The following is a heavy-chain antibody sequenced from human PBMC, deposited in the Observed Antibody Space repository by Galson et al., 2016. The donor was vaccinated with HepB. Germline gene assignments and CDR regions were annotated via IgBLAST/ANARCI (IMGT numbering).Heavy chain of an antibody. Sequence: SLRLSCAASGFTFSTYSMNWVRQAPGKGLEWVSSISRGSGYIYYADSVKGRFTISRDNVKNSLHLRMNSLRTEDTAVYYCCVDTAMDYVFDYRGQGTLVTVSS. V-gene: IGHV3-21*01. CDR2: ISRGSGYI. CDR3: CVDTAMDYVFDY. CDR1: GFTFSTYS. J-gene: IGHJ4*02. D-gene: IGHD5-18*01.